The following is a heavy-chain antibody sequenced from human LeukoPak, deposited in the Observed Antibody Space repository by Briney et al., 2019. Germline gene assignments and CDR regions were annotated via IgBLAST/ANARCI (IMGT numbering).Heavy chain of an antibody. J-gene: IGHJ3*02. D-gene: IGHD2-15*01. CDR2: IKQDGSEK. CDR3: ARDLLGYCSGGSCPRGAFDI. V-gene: IGHV3-7*01. Sequence: GGSLRLSCAASGFTFSSYWMSWVRQAPGKGLEWVANIKQDGSEKYSVDSVKGRFTISRDNAKNSLYLQMNSLRAEDTAVYYCARDLLGYCSGGSCPRGAFDIWGQGTMVTVSS. CDR1: GFTFSSYW.